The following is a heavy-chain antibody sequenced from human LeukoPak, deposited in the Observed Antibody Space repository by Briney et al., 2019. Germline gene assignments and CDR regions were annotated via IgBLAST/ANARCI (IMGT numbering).Heavy chain of an antibody. CDR1: GFTFSDYY. J-gene: IGHJ6*04. CDR3: ARDVRSLIAATRLDV. CDR2: ISSSGSTI. Sequence: SGGSLRLSCAASGFTFSDYYMSWIRQAPGKGLEWVSYISSSGSTIYYADSVKGRFTISRDNAKNSLCLQMNSLRAEDTAVYYCARDVRSLIAATRLDVWGKGTTVTVSS. D-gene: IGHD6-6*01. V-gene: IGHV3-11*01.